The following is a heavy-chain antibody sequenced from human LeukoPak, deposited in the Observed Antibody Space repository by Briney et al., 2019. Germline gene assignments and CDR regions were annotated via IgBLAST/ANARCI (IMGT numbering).Heavy chain of an antibody. CDR1: GGTFSSYA. J-gene: IGHJ6*03. D-gene: IGHD7-27*01. Sequence: SVKVSCKASGGTFSSYAISWVRQAPGQGLEWMGGIIPIFGTANYAQKFQGRVTITADKSTSTAYMELSSLRSEDTAVYYCARRGTGDPYYYYYMDVWGKGTTVTVSS. CDR3: ARRGTGDPYYYYYMDV. V-gene: IGHV1-69*06. CDR2: IIPIFGTA.